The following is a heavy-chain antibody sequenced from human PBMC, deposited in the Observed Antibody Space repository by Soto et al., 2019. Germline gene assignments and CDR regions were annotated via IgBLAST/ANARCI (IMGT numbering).Heavy chain of an antibody. CDR1: GGSISSSSYY. Sequence: SETLSLTCTVSGGSISSSSYYWGWIRQPPGKGLEWIGSIYYSGSTYYNPSLKSRVTISVDTSKNQFSLKLSSVTAADTAVYYCASVTDSSGYYPYFDYWGQGTLVTVSS. J-gene: IGHJ4*02. CDR2: IYYSGST. D-gene: IGHD3-22*01. CDR3: ASVTDSSGYYPYFDY. V-gene: IGHV4-39*01.